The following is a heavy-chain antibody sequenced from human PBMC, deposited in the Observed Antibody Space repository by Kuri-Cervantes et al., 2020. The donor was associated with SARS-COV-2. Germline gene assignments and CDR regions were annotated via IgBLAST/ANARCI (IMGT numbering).Heavy chain of an antibody. CDR1: GGTFSSYA. V-gene: IGHV1-69*05. J-gene: IGHJ4*02. Sequence: SVKVSCKASGGTFSSYAISWVRQAPGQGLEWMGGIIPIFGTANYAQKFQGRVTITTDESTSTAYMELNSLKTEDTAVYYCTTLIDYWGQGALVTVSS. CDR2: IIPIFGTA. CDR3: TTLIDY.